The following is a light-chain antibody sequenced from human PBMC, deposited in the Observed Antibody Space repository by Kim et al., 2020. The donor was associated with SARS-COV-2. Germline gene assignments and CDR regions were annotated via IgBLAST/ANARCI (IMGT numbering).Light chain of an antibody. CDR1: SSNIRSNT. CDR3: VAWDDNLHGYV. J-gene: IGLJ1*01. V-gene: IGLV1-44*01. CDR2: SNN. Sequence: GQRVTNSCSASSSNIRSNTVSRYQQLPGRDPKLLIYSNNRRPAGVPVRLSGSKSGTSAALAISGLQSEDEADYYCVAWDDNLHGYVFGTGAKVAVL.